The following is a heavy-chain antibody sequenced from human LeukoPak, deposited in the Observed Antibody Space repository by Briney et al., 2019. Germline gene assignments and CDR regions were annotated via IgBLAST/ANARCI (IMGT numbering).Heavy chain of an antibody. CDR2: INPNSGGT. D-gene: IGHD5-12*01. J-gene: IGHJ6*02. V-gene: IGHV1-2*02. CDR3: ARVGGYSGYEDYYGMDA. CDR1: GYTFTGYY. Sequence: ASVKVSCKASGYTFTGYYMHWVRQAPGQGLEWMGWINPNSGGTNYAQKFQGRVTMTRDTSISTAYMELSRLRSDDTAVYYCARVGGYSGYEDYYGMDAWGQGSTVTVSS.